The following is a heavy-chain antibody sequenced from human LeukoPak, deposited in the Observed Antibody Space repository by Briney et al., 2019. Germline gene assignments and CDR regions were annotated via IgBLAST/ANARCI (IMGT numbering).Heavy chain of an antibody. CDR3: ARALYYYDISGYPGDGRSYYYYYMDV. D-gene: IGHD3-22*01. J-gene: IGHJ6*03. Sequence: PSETLSLTCAVYGGSFSGYYWSWIRQPPGKGLEWIGEINHSGSTNYKPSLKSRVTISVDTSKNQFSLKLSSVTAADTAVYYCARALYYYDISGYPGDGRSYYYYYMDVWGKGTTVTVSS. V-gene: IGHV4-34*01. CDR1: GGSFSGYY. CDR2: INHSGST.